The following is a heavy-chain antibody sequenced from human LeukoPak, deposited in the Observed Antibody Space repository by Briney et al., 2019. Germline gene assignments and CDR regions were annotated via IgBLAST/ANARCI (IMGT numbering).Heavy chain of an antibody. J-gene: IGHJ4*02. CDR2: IRYDGSDK. CDR3: GKDIRYSGFDSPGH. D-gene: IGHD5-12*01. CDR1: EFIFRNYG. V-gene: IGHV3-30*02. Sequence: PGGSLRLSCAASEFIFRNYGIFWVRQAPGKGLEWVAFIRYDGSDKMYADSVKGRFTISRDNSKNTLYLHMNSLRGEDTAVYYCGKDIRYSGFDSPGHWGQGTLVTVSS.